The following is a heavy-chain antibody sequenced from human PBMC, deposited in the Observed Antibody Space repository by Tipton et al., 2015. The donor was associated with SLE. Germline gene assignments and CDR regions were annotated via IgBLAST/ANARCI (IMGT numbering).Heavy chain of an antibody. J-gene: IGHJ4*02. CDR3: ARDSPTIAVVVTALSYDY. CDR1: GYTFTSYG. V-gene: IGHV1-18*01. D-gene: IGHD2-21*02. Sequence: QVQLVQSGAEVKKPGASVKVSCKASGYTFTSYGVSWVRQAPGQGLEWMGWIGAHNGNTKYAQNIEGRVTMTTDTSTSTVYMELRSLRSDDTAVYYWARDSPTIAVVVTALSYDYWGQGTLVTVSS. CDR2: IGAHNGNT.